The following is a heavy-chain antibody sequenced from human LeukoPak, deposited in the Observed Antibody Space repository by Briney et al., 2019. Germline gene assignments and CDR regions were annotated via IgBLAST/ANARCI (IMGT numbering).Heavy chain of an antibody. CDR3: SLGSYFDY. CDR1: GFTFGSNW. V-gene: IGHV3-7*01. D-gene: IGHD3-10*01. J-gene: IGHJ4*02. Sequence: GGSLRLSCVVSGFTFGSNWVTWVRQAPWKGLEWVANINQHGSEKHYVDSVRGRFTISRDNSKNSLYLQMNSLRAEDTALYYCSLGSYFDYWGQGTLVTVSS. CDR2: INQHGSEK.